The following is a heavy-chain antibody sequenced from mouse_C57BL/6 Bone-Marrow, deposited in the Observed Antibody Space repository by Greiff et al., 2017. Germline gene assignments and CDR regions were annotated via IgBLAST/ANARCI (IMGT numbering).Heavy chain of an antibody. CDR1: GYTFTSYW. V-gene: IGHV1-64*01. D-gene: IGHD1-1*01. CDR3: ANPYYYGSSYGYFDV. Sequence: QVQLQQPGAELVKPGASVKLSCKASGYTFTSYWMHWVKQRPGQGLEWIGMIHPNSGSTNYNEKFKSKATLTVDKSSSTAYMQLSSLTSEDSAVYYCANPYYYGSSYGYFDVWGTGTTVTVSS. J-gene: IGHJ1*03. CDR2: IHPNSGST.